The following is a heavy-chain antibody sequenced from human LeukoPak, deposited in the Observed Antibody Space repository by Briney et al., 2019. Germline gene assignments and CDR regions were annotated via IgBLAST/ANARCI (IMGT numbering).Heavy chain of an antibody. Sequence: PGGSLRLSCAASGFTVSSNYIDWVRQAPGKGLEWVSVIYSGGSTYYPDSVKGRFTISRDNSKNTLYLQMNSLRAEDTAVYYCARDRRGVGAFDIWGQGTMVTVSS. CDR2: IYSGGST. CDR1: GFTVSSNY. J-gene: IGHJ3*02. CDR3: ARDRRGVGAFDI. V-gene: IGHV3-53*01. D-gene: IGHD3-10*01.